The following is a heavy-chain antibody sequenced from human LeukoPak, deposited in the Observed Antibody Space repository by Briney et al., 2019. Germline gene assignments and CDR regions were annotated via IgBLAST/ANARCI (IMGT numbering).Heavy chain of an antibody. V-gene: IGHV7-4-1*02. CDR1: GYTFTSYD. J-gene: IGHJ4*02. D-gene: IGHD3-10*01. CDR2: INTNTGNP. CDR3: ARDPPKTMVRGVIMAY. Sequence: ASVKVSCKASGYTFTSYDINWVRQATGQGLEWMGWINTNTGNPTYAQGFTGRFVFSLDTSVSTAYLQISSLKAEDTAVFYCARDPPKTMVRGVIMAYWGQGTLVTVSS.